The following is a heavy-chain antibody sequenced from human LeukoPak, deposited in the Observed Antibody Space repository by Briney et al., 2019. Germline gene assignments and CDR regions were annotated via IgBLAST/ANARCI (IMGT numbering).Heavy chain of an antibody. J-gene: IGHJ4*02. CDR1: GGTFSSYA. CDR2: IIPIFGTA. V-gene: IGHV1-69*05. Sequence: SVKVSCKASGGTFSSYAISWVRQAPGQGLEWMGRIIPIFGTANYAQKFQGRVTITTDESTSTAYMELSSLRSEGTAVYYCERGRDGYNPRYGYFDYWGQGTLVTVSS. CDR3: ERGRDGYNPRYGYFDY. D-gene: IGHD5-24*01.